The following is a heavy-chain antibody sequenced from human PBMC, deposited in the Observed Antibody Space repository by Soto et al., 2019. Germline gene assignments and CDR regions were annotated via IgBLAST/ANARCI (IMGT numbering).Heavy chain of an antibody. CDR1: GFSLSTSGMC. V-gene: IGHV2-70*01. Sequence: SGPTLVNPTQTLTLTCTFSGFSLSTSGMCVSWIRQPPGKALEWLALIDWDDDKYYSTSLKTRLTISKDTSKNQVVLTMTNMDPVDTATYYCARAYSSGWYPGEYGVDGWGQGTTVSVAS. CDR3: ARAYSSGWYPGEYGVDG. J-gene: IGHJ6*02. CDR2: IDWDDDK. D-gene: IGHD6-19*01.